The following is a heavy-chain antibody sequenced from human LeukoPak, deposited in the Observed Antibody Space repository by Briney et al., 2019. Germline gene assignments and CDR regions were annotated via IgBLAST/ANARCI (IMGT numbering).Heavy chain of an antibody. CDR3: AKDRRAQYCSGGSCWLTTPRLDAFDI. Sequence: GGSLRLSCAASGFTFSSYAMSWVRQAPGKGLEWVSAISGSGGSTYYADSVRGRFTISRDNSKNTLYLQMNSLRAEDTAVYYCAKDRRAQYCSGGSCWLTTPRLDAFDIWGQGTMVTVSS. D-gene: IGHD2-15*01. V-gene: IGHV3-23*01. CDR1: GFTFSSYA. CDR2: ISGSGGST. J-gene: IGHJ3*02.